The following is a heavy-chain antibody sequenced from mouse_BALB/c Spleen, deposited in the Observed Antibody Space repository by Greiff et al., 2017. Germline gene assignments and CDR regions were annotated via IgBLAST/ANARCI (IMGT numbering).Heavy chain of an antibody. D-gene: IGHD2-1*01. CDR1: GYTFTNYW. CDR2: IYPGGGYT. Sequence: VQLQQSGAELVRPGTSVKISCTASGYTFTNYWLRWVKQRPGHGLEWIGDIYPGGGYTNYNEKFKGKATLTADTSSSTAYMQLSSLTSEDSAVYFCARDGNYQAWFAYWGQGTLVTVSA. V-gene: IGHV1-63*02. CDR3: ARDGNYQAWFAY. J-gene: IGHJ3*01.